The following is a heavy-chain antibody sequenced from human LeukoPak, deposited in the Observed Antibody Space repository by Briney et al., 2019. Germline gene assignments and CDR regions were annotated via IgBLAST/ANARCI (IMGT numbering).Heavy chain of an antibody. J-gene: IGHJ4*02. CDR2: ISSSTSYI. V-gene: IGHV3-21*01. CDR1: GFTFSSYE. D-gene: IGHD2-15*01. Sequence: GGSLRLSCAASGFTFSSYEMNWVRQAPGKGLEWVSSISSSTSYIYYADSVKGRFTISRDNARKSLYLQMNSLRAEDTAIYYCARDSDVHCSGGSCTNFDYWGQGTRVTVSS. CDR3: ARDSDVHCSGGSCTNFDY.